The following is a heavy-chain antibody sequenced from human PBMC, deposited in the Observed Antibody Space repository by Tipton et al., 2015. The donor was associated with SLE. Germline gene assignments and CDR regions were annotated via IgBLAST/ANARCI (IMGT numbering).Heavy chain of an antibody. CDR2: IYYSGST. D-gene: IGHD3-22*01. Sequence: TLSLTCAVYGGSFSGYYWSWIRQPPGKGLEWIGSIYYSGSTNYNPSLKSRVTISVDTSKNQFSLKLSSVTAADTAVYYCARGPPRGGYYYRAEYFQHWGQGTLVTVSS. J-gene: IGHJ1*01. CDR3: ARGPPRGGYYYRAEYFQH. V-gene: IGHV4-34*01. CDR1: GGSFSGYY.